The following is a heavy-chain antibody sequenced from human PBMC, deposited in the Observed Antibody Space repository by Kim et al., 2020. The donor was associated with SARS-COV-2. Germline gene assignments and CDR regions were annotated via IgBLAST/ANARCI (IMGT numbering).Heavy chain of an antibody. D-gene: IGHD6-19*01. CDR2: IYYSGST. V-gene: IGHV4-59*08. Sequence: SETLSLTCTVSGGSISSYYWSWIRQPPGKGLEWIGYIYYSGSTNYNPSLKSRVTISVDTSKNQFSLKLSSVTAADTAVYYCARRGGQWLVHYFDYWGQGTLVTVSS. CDR1: GGSISSYY. J-gene: IGHJ4*02. CDR3: ARRGGQWLVHYFDY.